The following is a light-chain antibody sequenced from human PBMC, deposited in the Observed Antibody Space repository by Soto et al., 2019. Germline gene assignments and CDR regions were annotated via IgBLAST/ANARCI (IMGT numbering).Light chain of an antibody. J-gene: IGLJ3*02. CDR2: EVS. Sequence: QSALTQPASVSGSPGQSITISCTGASSDVGGFDYVSWSQQHPGKAPKLLIYEVSNRPSGVSNRFSASKSGNTASLTISGLQPEAEADYYCSSYTGRKAWVFGGGTKVTVL. CDR3: SSYTGRKAWV. CDR1: SSDVGGFDY. V-gene: IGLV2-14*01.